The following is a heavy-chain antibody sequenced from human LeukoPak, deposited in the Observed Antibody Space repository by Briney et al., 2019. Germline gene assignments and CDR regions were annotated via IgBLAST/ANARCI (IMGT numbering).Heavy chain of an antibody. CDR3: ARDFTYYYDSSGLDP. J-gene: IGHJ5*02. CDR1: GFAVSSNY. CDR2: IYSGGST. V-gene: IGHV3-66*02. D-gene: IGHD3-22*01. Sequence: GRSLRLSCAASGFAVSSNYMSWVRQAPGKGLEWVSVIYSGGSTYYADSVKGRFTISRDNSKSTLYLQMNSLRAEDTAVYYCARDFTYYYDSSGLDPWGQGTLVTVSS.